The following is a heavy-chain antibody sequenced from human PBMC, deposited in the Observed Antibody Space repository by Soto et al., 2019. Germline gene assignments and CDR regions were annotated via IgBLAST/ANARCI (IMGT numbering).Heavy chain of an antibody. D-gene: IGHD2-21*02. V-gene: IGHV4-4*07. CDR1: GVSVRSYT. CDR2: VFSSVSA. J-gene: IGHJ4*02. CDR3: ARDGMTTGDT. Sequence: SETLSLTCIVSGVSVRSYTWSWVRQPANKGLEWIGRVFSSVSATYNPSLKSRVSIPMDTPENRISLKLDSVTAADAGVYFCARDGMTTGDTWGPGTLVTVS.